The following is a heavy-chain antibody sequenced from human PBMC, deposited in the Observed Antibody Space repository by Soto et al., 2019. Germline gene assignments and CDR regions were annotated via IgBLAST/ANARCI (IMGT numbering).Heavy chain of an antibody. V-gene: IGHV3-13*01. CDR1: GFTLSTYD. CDR3: VRSARWLQSRYFDL. CDR2: IGTAGDT. Sequence: PGGVLRLSCAASGFTLSTYDMHWVRHSSGEGLEWVAAIGTAGDTYYPDSVKGRFTISREKAKNSLFLQMNSLRAGDTAVYYCVRSARWLQSRYFDLWGRGTLVTVSS. D-gene: IGHD5-12*01. J-gene: IGHJ2*01.